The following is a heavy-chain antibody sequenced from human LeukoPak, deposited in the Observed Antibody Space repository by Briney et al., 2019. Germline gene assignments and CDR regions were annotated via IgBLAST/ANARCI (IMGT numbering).Heavy chain of an antibody. CDR2: IYYSGST. CDR3: ARGRKWFDP. V-gene: IGHV4-59*01. J-gene: IGHJ5*02. Sequence: SETLSLTCTVSGVSISSYYWSWIRQPPGKGLEWIGYIYYSGSTNYNPSLKSRVTISVDTSKNHFSLKLSSVTAADTAVYYCARGRKWFDPWGQGTLVTVSS. CDR1: GVSISSYY.